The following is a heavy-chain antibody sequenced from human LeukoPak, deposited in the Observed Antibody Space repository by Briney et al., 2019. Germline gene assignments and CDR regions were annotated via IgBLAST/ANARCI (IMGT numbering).Heavy chain of an antibody. CDR1: GYSFTTYW. V-gene: IGHV5-51*01. CDR3: ARTIAFYYDSSSYMDF. J-gene: IGHJ4*02. CDR2: IYPGDSDT. D-gene: IGHD3-22*01. Sequence: RGESLKISCKGSGYSFTTYWISWVRQMPGKGLEWMGIIYPGDSDTRYSPSFQGQVTMSADQTITTAYLQWNSLKASDTAMYFCARTIAFYYDSSSYMDFWGQGTLVTVSS.